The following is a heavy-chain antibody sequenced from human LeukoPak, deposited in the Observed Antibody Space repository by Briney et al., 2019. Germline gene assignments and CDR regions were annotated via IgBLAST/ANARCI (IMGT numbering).Heavy chain of an antibody. CDR1: GFTFSNAW. Sequence: GGSLRLSCAASGFTFSNAWMSWGRQAPGKGLEWVGRIKSKTDGGTTDYAAPVKGRFTISRDDSKNTLYLQMNSLKTEDTAVYYCTPDLSNGGKVRKGYYYYYYMDVWGKGTTVTVSS. J-gene: IGHJ6*03. CDR2: IKSKTDGGTT. V-gene: IGHV3-15*01. D-gene: IGHD4-23*01. CDR3: TPDLSNGGKVRKGYYYYYYMDV.